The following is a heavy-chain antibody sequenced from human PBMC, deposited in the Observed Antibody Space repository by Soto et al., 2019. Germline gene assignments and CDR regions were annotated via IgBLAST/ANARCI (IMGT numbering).Heavy chain of an antibody. V-gene: IGHV4-61*01. J-gene: IGHJ6*02. CDR3: ERDPNYYGMDV. CDR2: IYYSGST. Sequence: SETLSLTCTVSGGSVSSGSYYWSWIRQPPGKGLEWIGYIYYSGSTNYNPSLKSRVTISVDTSKNQFSLKLSSVTAADTAVYSCERDPNYYGMDVWGQGTTVTVSS. CDR1: GGSVSSGSYY.